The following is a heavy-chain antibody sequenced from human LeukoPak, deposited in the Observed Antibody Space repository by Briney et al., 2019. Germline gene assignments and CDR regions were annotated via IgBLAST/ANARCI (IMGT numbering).Heavy chain of an antibody. CDR1: GFTFSSYA. V-gene: IGHV3-30*07. J-gene: IGHJ4*02. CDR2: ISYDGSNK. Sequence: PGGSLRLSCAASGFTFSSYAMHWVRRAPGKGLEWVAVISYDGSNKYYADSVKGRFTISRDNSKNTLYLQMNSLRAEDTAVYYCARDMRKYSSSSGEHWGQGTLVTVSS. CDR3: ARDMRKYSSSSGEH. D-gene: IGHD6-6*01.